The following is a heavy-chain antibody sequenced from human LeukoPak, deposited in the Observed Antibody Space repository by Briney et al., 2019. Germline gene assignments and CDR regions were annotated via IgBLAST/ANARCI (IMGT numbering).Heavy chain of an antibody. D-gene: IGHD3-22*01. CDR3: ARDRDDSSGYYIDY. CDR2: IYSGGST. J-gene: IGHJ4*02. Sequence: GGSLRLSCTASGFSLSSYAMSWVRRAPGKGLEWVSVIYSGGSTYYADSVKGRFTISRDNSKNTLYLQMNSLRAEDTAVYYCARDRDDSSGYYIDYWGQGTLVTVSS. V-gene: IGHV3-66*01. CDR1: GFSLSSYA.